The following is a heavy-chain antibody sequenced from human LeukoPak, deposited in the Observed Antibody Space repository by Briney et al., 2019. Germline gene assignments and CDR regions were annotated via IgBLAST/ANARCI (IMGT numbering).Heavy chain of an antibody. Sequence: GGSLRLSCAASGFTFSTYAMHWVRQAPGKGLEWVALISYDGSNKYYADSVKGRFTISRDNSKNTLYLQMNSLRAEDTAVYYCARGGSCFDYWGQGTLVTVSS. J-gene: IGHJ4*02. CDR2: ISYDGSNK. D-gene: IGHD2-15*01. CDR3: ARGGSCFDY. CDR1: GFTFSTYA. V-gene: IGHV3-30-3*01.